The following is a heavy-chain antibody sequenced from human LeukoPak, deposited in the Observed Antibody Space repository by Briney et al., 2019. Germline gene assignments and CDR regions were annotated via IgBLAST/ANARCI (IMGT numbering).Heavy chain of an antibody. CDR3: ARGSAAAGTYEIDY. CDR1: GGSISSYY. V-gene: IGHV4-59*01. Sequence: PSETLSLTCTVSGGSISSYYWSWIWQPPGKGLEWIGYIYYSGSANYNPSLKIRVTISVYTSKYKFSPSLGSVTAADTAVYYCARGSAAAGTYEIDYWGQGTLVTVSS. D-gene: IGHD6-13*01. CDR2: IYYSGSA. J-gene: IGHJ4*02.